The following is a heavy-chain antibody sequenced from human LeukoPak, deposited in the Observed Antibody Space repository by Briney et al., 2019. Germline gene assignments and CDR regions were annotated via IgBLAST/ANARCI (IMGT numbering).Heavy chain of an antibody. J-gene: IGHJ5*02. V-gene: IGHV4-39*07. Sequence: SETLSLTCTVSGGSISSSSYYWGWIRQPPGKGLEWIGSIYYSGSTYYNPSLKSRVTISVDTSKNQFSLKLSSVTAADTAVYYCARDPNSYYYDSPWGQGTLVTVSS. CDR2: IYYSGST. D-gene: IGHD3-22*01. CDR3: ARDPNSYYYDSP. CDR1: GGSISSSSYY.